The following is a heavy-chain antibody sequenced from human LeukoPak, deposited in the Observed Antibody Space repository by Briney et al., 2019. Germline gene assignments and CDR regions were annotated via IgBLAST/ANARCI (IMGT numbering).Heavy chain of an antibody. D-gene: IGHD6-13*01. CDR3: ARGYSSSWYYFDY. CDR2: ISSSGSTI. Sequence: GGSLRLSCAASGFTFSDYYMSWIRQAPGKGLEWVSYISSSGSTIYYADSVKGRFTISRDNAKNSLYLQMNSLRAEDTAVCYCARGYSSSWYYFDYWGQGTLVTVSS. J-gene: IGHJ4*02. V-gene: IGHV3-11*01. CDR1: GFTFSDYY.